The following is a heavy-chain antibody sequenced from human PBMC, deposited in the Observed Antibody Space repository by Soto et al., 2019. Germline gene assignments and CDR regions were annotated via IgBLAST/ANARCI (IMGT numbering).Heavy chain of an antibody. Sequence: QVPLVQSGAEVKKPGASVKVSCKASGYIFSSSGISWLRQAPGQGLEWMGWISIYNGDTKYAQNLQGRVTMTTDTSTSTAYMELRSLRSDDTAVYYCARSPSDIGLTGPWLDPWGQGTLVTVSS. CDR2: ISIYNGDT. V-gene: IGHV1-18*04. CDR3: ARSPSDIGLTGPWLDP. D-gene: IGHD5-12*01. J-gene: IGHJ5*02. CDR1: GYIFSSSG.